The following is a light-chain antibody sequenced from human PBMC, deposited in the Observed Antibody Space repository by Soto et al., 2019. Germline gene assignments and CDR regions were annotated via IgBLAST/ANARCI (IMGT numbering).Light chain of an antibody. CDR2: EAS. Sequence: DIQMTQSPSTLSASVGDRVTITCRASQSISDSLAWYQQKPGKAPKLLIYEASNLKSEVPSRFSGSGSGTEYTLTCGSMQTVDFASNYCQQYNGYRTFGQGTKVQIK. CDR3: QQYNGYRT. CDR1: QSISDS. V-gene: IGKV1-5*03. J-gene: IGKJ1*01.